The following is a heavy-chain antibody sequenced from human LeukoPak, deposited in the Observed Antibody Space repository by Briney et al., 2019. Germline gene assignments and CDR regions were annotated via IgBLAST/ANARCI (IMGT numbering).Heavy chain of an antibody. CDR1: SLSGYG. CDR2: ISAVGSPI. CDR3: ASLYYGDYDHHEFDY. Sequence: GGSLRLSCTFSLSGYGLSWVRQAPGKGLEWVSYISAVGSPIYYSESVKGRFTISRDNAKNSLYLQMNSLRAEDTAVYYCASLYYGDYDHHEFDYWGQGALVTVSS. V-gene: IGHV3-48*03. J-gene: IGHJ4*02. D-gene: IGHD4-17*01.